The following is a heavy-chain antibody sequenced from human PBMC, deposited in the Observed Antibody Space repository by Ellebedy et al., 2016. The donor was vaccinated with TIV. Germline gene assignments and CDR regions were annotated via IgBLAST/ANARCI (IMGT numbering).Heavy chain of an antibody. CDR1: GGSFSGYY. V-gene: IGHV4-34*01. D-gene: IGHD6-19*01. Sequence: SETLSLXCAVYGGSFSGYYWSWIRLPPGKGLEWIGEINHSGSTNYNPSLKSRVTISVDTSKNQFSLKLSSVTAADTAVYYCARKGGRGIAVHWGQGTLVTVSS. CDR2: INHSGST. CDR3: ARKGGRGIAVH. J-gene: IGHJ4*02.